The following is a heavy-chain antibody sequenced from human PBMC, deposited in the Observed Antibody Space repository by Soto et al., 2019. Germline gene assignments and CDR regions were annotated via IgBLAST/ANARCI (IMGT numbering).Heavy chain of an antibody. Sequence: QVQLQESGPGLVKPSETLSLTCTVSGGSISSYYWSWIRQPPGKGLEWIGYIYYSGTTNYNPSLKSRLTISVDTSKNQFSLKLSSVTAADTVVYYCARDGSSWYGDNWFDPWGQGTLVTVSS. V-gene: IGHV4-59*01. D-gene: IGHD6-13*01. J-gene: IGHJ5*02. CDR3: ARDGSSWYGDNWFDP. CDR2: IYYSGTT. CDR1: GGSISSYY.